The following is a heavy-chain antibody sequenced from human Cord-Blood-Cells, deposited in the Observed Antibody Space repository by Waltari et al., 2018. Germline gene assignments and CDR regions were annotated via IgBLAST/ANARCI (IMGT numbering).Heavy chain of an antibody. J-gene: IGHJ4*02. D-gene: IGHD3-3*01. CDR3: ARDRSILEWLFDY. CDR2: IWYDGSNK. CDR1: GFTFSSYG. Sequence: QVQLVESGGGVVQPGRSLRLSCAASGFTFSSYGMHWVRQAPGKGLGWVAVIWYDGSNKYYADSVKGRFTISRDNSKNTLYLQMNSRRAEDTAVYYCARDRSILEWLFDYWGQGTLVTVSS. V-gene: IGHV3-33*01.